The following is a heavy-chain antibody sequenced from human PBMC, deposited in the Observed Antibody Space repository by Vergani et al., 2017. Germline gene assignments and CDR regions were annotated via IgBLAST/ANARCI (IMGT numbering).Heavy chain of an antibody. Sequence: QVQLVASGGGVVQPGRSLRLSCAASGFTFSSYGMHWVRQAPGKGLEWVAVIWYDGSNKYYADSVKGRFTISRDNSKNTLYLQMNSLRAEDTAVYYCARDHVARGAFDIWGQGTMVTVSS. CDR3: ARDHVARGAFDI. V-gene: IGHV3-33*01. CDR1: GFTFSSYG. D-gene: IGHD5-12*01. J-gene: IGHJ3*02. CDR2: IWYDGSNK.